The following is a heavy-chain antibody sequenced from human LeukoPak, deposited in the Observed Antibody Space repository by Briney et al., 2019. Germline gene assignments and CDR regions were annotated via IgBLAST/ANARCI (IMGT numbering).Heavy chain of an antibody. CDR3: AKRPSIIVGVSNWFDP. CDR2: INGDGTNT. Sequence: GGSLRLSCTGSEFTFRNYWMHWVRQVPGKGLVWISRINGDGTNTTYADSVKGRFTISRDNAQSTLYLEINGVRAEDTAVYYCAKRPSIIVGVSNWFDPWGQGTLVTVSS. V-gene: IGHV3-74*01. D-gene: IGHD1-26*01. J-gene: IGHJ5*02. CDR1: EFTFRNYW.